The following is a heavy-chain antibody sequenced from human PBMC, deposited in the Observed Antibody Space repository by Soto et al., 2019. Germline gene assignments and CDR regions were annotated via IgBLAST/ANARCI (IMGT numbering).Heavy chain of an antibody. V-gene: IGHV4-31*02. Sequence: SETLSLTCTVSGGSISSGGYYWSWIRQHPGKGLEWIGYIYYSGSTYYNPSLKSRVTISVDTSKNQFSLKLSSVTAADTAVYYCAREGILQSFDYWGQGTLVTVSS. CDR2: IYYSGST. D-gene: IGHD4-4*01. CDR3: AREGILQSFDY. CDR1: GGSISSGGYY. J-gene: IGHJ4*02.